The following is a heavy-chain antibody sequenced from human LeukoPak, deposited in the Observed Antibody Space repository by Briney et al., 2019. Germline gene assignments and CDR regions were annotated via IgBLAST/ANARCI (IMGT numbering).Heavy chain of an antibody. Sequence: SETLSLTCAVYGGSFSGYYWSWIRQPPGQGLEWIGEINHSGSINYNPSLKSRVTISVDTSKNQFSLKLSSVTAADTAVYYCARERVGYCSSTSCRTPDYWGQGTLVTVSS. J-gene: IGHJ4*02. CDR2: INHSGSI. CDR1: GGSFSGYY. V-gene: IGHV4-34*01. CDR3: ARERVGYCSSTSCRTPDY. D-gene: IGHD2-2*01.